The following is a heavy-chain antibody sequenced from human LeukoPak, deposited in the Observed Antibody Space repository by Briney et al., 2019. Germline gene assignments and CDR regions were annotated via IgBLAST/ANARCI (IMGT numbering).Heavy chain of an antibody. CDR3: AREGSGSTYFDY. CDR2: ISGSGGNT. D-gene: IGHD3-10*01. Sequence: GGSLRLSCAASGFSFSNYAMTWVRQTPGKGLEWVSTISGSGGNTFSADSVKGRFTISRDNSKNTLYLQMNSLRAEDTAVYYCAREGSGSTYFDYWGQGTLVTASS. J-gene: IGHJ4*02. CDR1: GFSFSNYA. V-gene: IGHV3-23*01.